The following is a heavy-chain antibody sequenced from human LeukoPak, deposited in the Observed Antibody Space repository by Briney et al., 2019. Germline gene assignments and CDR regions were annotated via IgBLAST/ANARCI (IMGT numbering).Heavy chain of an antibody. V-gene: IGHV3-7*01. Sequence: GGSLRLSCAASGFTFSSYWVSWVRQAPGKGLEWVANINQDGSEKYYVDSVKGRFTISRDNAKNSLYLQMNSLRAEDTAVYYCAREGCSGGSCYHNWFDPWGQGTLVTVSS. CDR2: INQDGSEK. CDR1: GFTFSSYW. D-gene: IGHD2-15*01. CDR3: AREGCSGGSCYHNWFDP. J-gene: IGHJ5*02.